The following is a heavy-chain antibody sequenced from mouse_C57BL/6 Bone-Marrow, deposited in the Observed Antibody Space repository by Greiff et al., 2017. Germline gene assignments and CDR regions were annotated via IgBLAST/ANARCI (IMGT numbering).Heavy chain of an antibody. CDR3: ALCVRALYYDAMDY. CDR1: GYTFTDYY. Sequence: VQLQQSGAELVRPGASVKLSCKASGYTFTDYYINWVKQRPGQGLEWIARIYPGSGNTYYNEKFKGKATLTAEKSSSTAYMQLSHLTSEASAVYYCALCVRALYYDAMDYWGQGTSVTVSS. J-gene: IGHJ4*01. V-gene: IGHV1-76*01. CDR2: IYPGSGNT. D-gene: IGHD6-5*01.